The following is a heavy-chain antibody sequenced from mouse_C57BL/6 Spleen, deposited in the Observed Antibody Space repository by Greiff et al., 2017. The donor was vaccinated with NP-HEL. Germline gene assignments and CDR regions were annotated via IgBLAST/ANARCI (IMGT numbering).Heavy chain of an antibody. Sequence: EVQLQQSGAELVRPGASVKLSCTASGFNIKDDYMHWVKQRPEQGLEWIGWIDPENGDTEYASKFQGKATITADTSSNTAYLQLSSLTSEDTAVYYCTTPSSNYRLWGQGTTLTVSS. CDR1: GFNIKDDY. CDR2: IDPENGDT. D-gene: IGHD2-5*01. V-gene: IGHV14-4*01. CDR3: TTPSSNYRL. J-gene: IGHJ2*01.